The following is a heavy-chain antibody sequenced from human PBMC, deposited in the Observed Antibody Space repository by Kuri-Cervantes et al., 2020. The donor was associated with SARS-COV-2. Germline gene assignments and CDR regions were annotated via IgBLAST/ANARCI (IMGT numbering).Heavy chain of an antibody. V-gene: IGHV3-30-3*01. Sequence: GESLKISCAASGFTFSSYAMHWVRQAPGKGLEWVVVISYDGSNKYYADSVKGRFIISRDNSKNTLHLQMNSLRPEDTALYYCARQYSESYGDTFDIWGHGTMVTVSS. CDR2: ISYDGSNK. CDR3: ARQYSESYGDTFDI. D-gene: IGHD1-26*01. CDR1: GFTFSSYA. J-gene: IGHJ3*02.